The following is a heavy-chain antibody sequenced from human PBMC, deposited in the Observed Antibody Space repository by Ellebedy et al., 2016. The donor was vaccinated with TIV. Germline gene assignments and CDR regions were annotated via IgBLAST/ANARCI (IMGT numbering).Heavy chain of an antibody. CDR2: IYYSGST. V-gene: IGHV4-59*01. CDR3: ARFADMVDY. CDR1: GGSISSYY. D-gene: IGHD2-15*01. J-gene: IGHJ4*02. Sequence: SETLSLTCTVSGGSISSYYWSWIRQPPGKGLEWIGYIYYSGSTNYNPSLKSRVTISVDTSKNQFSLKLSSVTAADTAVYYCARFADMVDYWGQGTLVTVSS.